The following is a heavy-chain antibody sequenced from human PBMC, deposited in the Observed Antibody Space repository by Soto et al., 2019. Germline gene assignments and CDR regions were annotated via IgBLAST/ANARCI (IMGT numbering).Heavy chain of an antibody. CDR2: IYYSGST. CDR3: AKYYYDSSGGFDY. Sequence: SETLSLTCTVSGGSISSSSYYWGWIRQPPGKGLEWIGSIYYSGSTYYNPSLKSRVTISVDTSKNQFSLKLSSVTAADTAVYYCAKYYYDSSGGFDYWGQGTXVTVSS. V-gene: IGHV4-39*01. D-gene: IGHD3-22*01. CDR1: GGSISSSSYY. J-gene: IGHJ4*02.